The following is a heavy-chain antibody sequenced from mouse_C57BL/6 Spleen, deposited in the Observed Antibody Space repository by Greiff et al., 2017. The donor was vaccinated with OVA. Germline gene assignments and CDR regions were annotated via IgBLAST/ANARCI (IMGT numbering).Heavy chain of an antibody. D-gene: IGHD1-1*01. V-gene: IGHV1-82*01. CDR1: GYAFSSSW. Sequence: VQVVESGPELVKPGASVKISCKASGYAFSSSWMNWVKQRPGKGLEWIGRIYPGDGDTNYNGKFKGKATLTADKSSSTAYMQLRSLTSEDSAVYFCARGYFTGENAMDYWGQGTSVTVSS. CDR2: IYPGDGDT. J-gene: IGHJ4*01. CDR3: ARGYFTGENAMDY.